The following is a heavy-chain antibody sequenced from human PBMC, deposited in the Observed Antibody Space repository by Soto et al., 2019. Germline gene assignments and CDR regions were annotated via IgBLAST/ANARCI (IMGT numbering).Heavy chain of an antibody. CDR3: ARCIAIYYFDY. V-gene: IGHV4-34*01. D-gene: IGHD6-13*01. CDR2: INHSGST. CDR1: GGSFSGYY. J-gene: IGHJ4*02. Sequence: PSETLSLTCAVYGGSFSGYYWSWIRQPPGKGLEWIGEINHSGSTNYNPSLKSRVTISVDTSKNQFSLKLSSVTAADTAVYYCARCIAIYYFDYWGQGTLVTVSS.